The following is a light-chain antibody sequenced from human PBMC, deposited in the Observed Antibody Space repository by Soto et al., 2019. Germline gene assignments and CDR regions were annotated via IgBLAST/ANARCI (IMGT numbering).Light chain of an antibody. CDR2: ELS. V-gene: IGLV2-18*01. CDR3: SLYTSSGHYG. CDR1: SSDDGSYNR. Sequence: QSALTQPPSVSGSPGQSVTISCTGTSSDDGSYNRVSWYQRSLPAAPKLMIYELSNGPSGGPARFSGAKSGNTASLTISGPQAEDDADYSCSLYTSSGHYGFRTGNK. J-gene: IGLJ1*01.